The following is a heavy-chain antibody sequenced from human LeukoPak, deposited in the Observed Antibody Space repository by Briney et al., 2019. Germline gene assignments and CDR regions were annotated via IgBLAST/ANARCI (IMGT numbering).Heavy chain of an antibody. CDR1: GFTFSSYE. V-gene: IGHV3-48*03. CDR2: ISSSGSTI. Sequence: PGGSLRLSCAASGFTFSSYEMNWVRQAPGKGLEWVSYISSSGSTIYYADSVKGRFTISRDNAKTSLYLQMNSLRAEDTAVYYCARDDRYSYGYSQSGHFDYWGQGILVTVSS. J-gene: IGHJ4*02. CDR3: ARDDRYSYGYSQSGHFDY. D-gene: IGHD5-18*01.